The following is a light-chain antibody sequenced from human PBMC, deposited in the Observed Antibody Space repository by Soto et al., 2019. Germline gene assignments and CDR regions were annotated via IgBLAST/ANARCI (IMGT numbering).Light chain of an antibody. J-gene: IGLJ1*01. CDR1: SSDVGGYNY. Sequence: QSALTQPASVSGSPGQSITISCTGTSSDVGGYNYVSWYQHHPGKAPKLMIYDVSNRPPGVSNRFSGSKSGNTASLTISGLQTEDEGDYYCSSYTSSTTVVVFGTWTKLTVL. CDR2: DVS. CDR3: SSYTSSTTVVV. V-gene: IGLV2-14*03.